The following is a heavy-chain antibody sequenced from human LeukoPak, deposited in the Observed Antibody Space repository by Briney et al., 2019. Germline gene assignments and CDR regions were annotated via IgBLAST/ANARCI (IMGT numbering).Heavy chain of an antibody. D-gene: IGHD4-23*01. CDR1: GYTFTSYG. J-gene: IGHJ4*02. V-gene: IGHV1-18*01. CDR2: ISAYNGNT. CDR3: ARISTGYGGNYYFDY. Sequence: ASVKVSCKASGYTFTSYGISWVRQAPGQGLEWMGWISAYNGNTNYAQKLQGRVTMTTDTSTSTAYVELRSLRSDDTAVYYCARISTGYGGNYYFDYWGQGTLVTVSS.